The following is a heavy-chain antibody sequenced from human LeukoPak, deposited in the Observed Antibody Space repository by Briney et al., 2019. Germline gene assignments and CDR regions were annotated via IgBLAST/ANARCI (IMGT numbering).Heavy chain of an antibody. J-gene: IGHJ4*02. CDR1: GFTFSSYW. CDR3: ARDEYSSGQIPDY. Sequence: GGSLRLSCVASGFTFSSYWMSWVRQAPGKGLEWVANIKQDGSQNNYVESLKGRFTISRDNAKNSLYLQLNSLRAEDTAVYYCARDEYSSGQIPDYWGQGTLVTVSS. CDR2: IKQDGSQN. V-gene: IGHV3-7*01. D-gene: IGHD6-19*01.